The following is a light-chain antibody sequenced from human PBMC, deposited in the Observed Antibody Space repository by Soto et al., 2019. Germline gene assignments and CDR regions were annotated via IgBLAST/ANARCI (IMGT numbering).Light chain of an antibody. Sequence: IVLTQSPATLSVSPGERATLSCRASQSVSGNLAWYQQKPGQAPRLLIYGASTRATGIPARFSGSGSGTEFTLTISSLQSEDFAVYYCQQYNNWPLFGQGTKVDIK. J-gene: IGKJ1*01. CDR1: QSVSGN. CDR3: QQYNNWPL. V-gene: IGKV3-15*01. CDR2: GAS.